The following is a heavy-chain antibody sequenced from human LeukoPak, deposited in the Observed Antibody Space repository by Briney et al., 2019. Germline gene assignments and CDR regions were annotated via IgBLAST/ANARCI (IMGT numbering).Heavy chain of an antibody. CDR3: VRAPVTSCRGAFCYPFDY. J-gene: IGHJ4*02. CDR1: GFTFSSYA. CDR2: ISYDGSNK. V-gene: IGHV3-30*14. Sequence: GRSLRLSCAASGFTFSSYAMHWVRQAPGKGLEWVAVISYDGSNKYYADSVKGRFTISRDNSKNTLYLQMNSLRAEDAAVYYCVRAPVTSCRGAFCYPFDYWGQGTLVTVSS. D-gene: IGHD2-15*01.